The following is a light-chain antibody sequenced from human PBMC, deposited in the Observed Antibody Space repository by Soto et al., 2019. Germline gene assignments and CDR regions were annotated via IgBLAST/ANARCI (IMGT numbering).Light chain of an antibody. CDR2: DAS. Sequence: DIQMTQSPSTLSASVGARVTITCRASQSISSWLAWYQQKPGKAPKLLIYDASSLESGVPSRFSGSGSGTDFTLTISSLQPDDFATYYCQQYNSYSPAFGQGTKV. CDR1: QSISSW. J-gene: IGKJ1*01. CDR3: QQYNSYSPA. V-gene: IGKV1-5*01.